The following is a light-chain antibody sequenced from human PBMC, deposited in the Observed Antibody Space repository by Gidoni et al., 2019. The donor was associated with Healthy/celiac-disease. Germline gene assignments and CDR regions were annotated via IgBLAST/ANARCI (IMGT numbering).Light chain of an antibody. V-gene: IGKV1-39*01. J-gene: IGKJ3*01. Sequence: DIQMTQSPPSLSASVGDRVTITFRASQSISSYLNWYQQKPGKAPKLLIYAASSVQSGVPSRFSGSGSGTDFTLTISSLQPEDFATYYCQQSYSTFGPGTKVDIK. CDR3: QQSYST. CDR2: AAS. CDR1: QSISSY.